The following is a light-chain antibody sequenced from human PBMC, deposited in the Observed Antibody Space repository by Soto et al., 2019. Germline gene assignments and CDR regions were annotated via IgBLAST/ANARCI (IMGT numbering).Light chain of an antibody. CDR3: QQYKSWPPLT. CDR2: GAS. J-gene: IGKJ4*01. Sequence: DIVMTQSPAMLSVSLGERATLSGLASQSISDNLDWYQQRSGQAPRLLIYGASTRATGVPARFSGSGSGTEFTLTISSLQSDDFAIYYCQQYKSWPPLTFGGGTKVE. V-gene: IGKV3-15*01. CDR1: QSISDN.